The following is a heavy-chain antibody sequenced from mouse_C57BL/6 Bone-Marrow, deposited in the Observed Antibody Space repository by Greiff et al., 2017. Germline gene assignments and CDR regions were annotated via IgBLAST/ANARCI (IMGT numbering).Heavy chain of an antibody. CDR2: IDPSDSYT. Sequence: VQLQQPGAELVMPGASVKLSCKASGYTFTSYWMHWVQQRPGQGLEWIGEIDPSDSYTNYNQKFKGKSTMTVDKSASTAYMQLSSLTSEDSAVCYCARGGGYAVDYWGQGTSVTVSS. CDR1: GYTFTSYW. CDR3: ARGGGYAVDY. J-gene: IGHJ4*01. V-gene: IGHV1-69*01.